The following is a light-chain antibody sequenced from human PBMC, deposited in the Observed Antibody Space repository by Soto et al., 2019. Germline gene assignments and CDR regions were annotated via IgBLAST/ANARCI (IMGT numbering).Light chain of an antibody. V-gene: IGKV1-5*01. J-gene: IGKJ1*01. Sequence: EIPWTKSPSPRASSVGYRVTITFRASQSVSSWLAWYQQKPGKAPKVLIYDASRLEGGVASSFNGSGYGTEFTLTISGLQPYDCATYYCPQYNSYPSTFGEGTKVEIK. CDR2: DAS. CDR1: QSVSSW. CDR3: PQYNSYPST.